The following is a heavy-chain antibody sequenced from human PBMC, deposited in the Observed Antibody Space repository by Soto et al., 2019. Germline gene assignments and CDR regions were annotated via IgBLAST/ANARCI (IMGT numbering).Heavy chain of an antibody. J-gene: IGHJ5*02. CDR3: ARDRGDVIVVRGTWFDP. Sequence: QVQLVQSGAEVKKPGASVKVSCKASGYTLTSYGISWLRQAPGQGLEWMGWISPYNGNTNYAPEFRGRVTMTTDTSTSTAYMELRSPRSDDTAVYYCARDRGDVIVVRGTWFDPSGQGTLVIVSS. CDR1: GYTLTSYG. D-gene: IGHD3-10*01. V-gene: IGHV1-18*04. CDR2: ISPYNGNT.